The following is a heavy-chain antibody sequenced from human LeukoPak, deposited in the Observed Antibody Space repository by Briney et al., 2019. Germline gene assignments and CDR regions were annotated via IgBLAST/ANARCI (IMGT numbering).Heavy chain of an antibody. D-gene: IGHD2-2*01. V-gene: IGHV3-48*01. J-gene: IGHJ4*02. CDR3: ARAYCSSTSCFE. Sequence: GGSLRLSCAASGFIFSSYSMNWVRQAPGKGLEWVSYISTSSSAIYYADSVKGRFTISRDNAKNSLFLQMNSLRAEDTAVYYCARAYCSSTSCFEWGKGPLVTVSS. CDR1: GFIFSSYS. CDR2: ISTSSSAI.